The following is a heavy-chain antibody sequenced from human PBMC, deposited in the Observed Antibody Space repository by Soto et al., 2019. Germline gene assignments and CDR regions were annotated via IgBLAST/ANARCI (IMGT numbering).Heavy chain of an antibody. CDR2: ISYDGSNK. D-gene: IGHD6-13*01. J-gene: IGHJ6*02. Sequence: QVQLVESGGGVVQPGRSLRLSCAASGFTFSSYGMHWVRQAPGKGLEWVAVISYDGSNKYYADSVKGRFTISRDNSKNTLYLQLTRLAAEDTAVYYCAKDVLSWAAAGPYGMDVWGQGTTVTVSS. CDR1: GFTFSSYG. CDR3: AKDVLSWAAAGPYGMDV. V-gene: IGHV3-30*18.